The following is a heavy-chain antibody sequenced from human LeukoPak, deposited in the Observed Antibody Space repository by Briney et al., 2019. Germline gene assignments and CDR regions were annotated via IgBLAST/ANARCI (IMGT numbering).Heavy chain of an antibody. Sequence: PGGPLTLSCTLSVFPQKLYHTHGPPHAPGKALEGVSAYSCRGGSTYYADSVKGRFTISRDNSKNTLYLQMNSLRAEDTAVYYCAKLHYYDSSGYPYDAFDIWGQGTMVTVSS. CDR2: YSCRGGST. D-gene: IGHD3-22*01. J-gene: IGHJ3*02. CDR3: AKLHYYDSSGYPYDAFDI. V-gene: IGHV3-23*01. CDR1: VFPQKLYH.